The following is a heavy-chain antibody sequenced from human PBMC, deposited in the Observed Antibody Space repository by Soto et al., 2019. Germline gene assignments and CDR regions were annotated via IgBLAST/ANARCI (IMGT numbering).Heavy chain of an antibody. Sequence: PSETLCLTCAFYGWSFSAYYWRWIRQPPGKGLEWIVEINHSGGTSYNPSLKSRVTISVDTSKSQFSLKLTSVTAADRAVYYCARGTVDTVDPTGFYESWGQPNTVTVSS. CDR2: INHSGGT. J-gene: IGHJ4*02. V-gene: IGHV4-34*01. CDR1: GWSFSAYY. D-gene: IGHD3-9*01. CDR3: ARGTVDTVDPTGFYES.